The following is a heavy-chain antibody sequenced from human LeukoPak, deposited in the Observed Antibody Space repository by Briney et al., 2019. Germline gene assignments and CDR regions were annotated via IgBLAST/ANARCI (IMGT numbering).Heavy chain of an antibody. CDR1: GFTFSSYE. Sequence: GGSLRLSCAASGFTFSSYEMNWVRQAPGKGLEWVSYISSSGSTIYYADSVRGRFTISRDNAKNSLYLQMNSLRAEDTAVYYCARESISGHRDFDNWGQGTLVTVS. CDR2: ISSSGSTI. CDR3: ARESISGHRDFDN. D-gene: IGHD1-26*01. V-gene: IGHV3-48*03. J-gene: IGHJ4*02.